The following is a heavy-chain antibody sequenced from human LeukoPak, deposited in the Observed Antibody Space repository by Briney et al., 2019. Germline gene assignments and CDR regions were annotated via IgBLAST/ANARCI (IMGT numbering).Heavy chain of an antibody. V-gene: IGHV4-4*02. CDR1: GDSFNSSTW. CDR2: IYHSGTT. D-gene: IGHD3-10*01. J-gene: IGHJ4*02. Sequence: SETLSLTCTVSGDSFNSSTWWSWVRQPPGMGLEWIGEIYHSGTTTYTPSLNSRVSISLDKSKNQFSLKLNSVTAADTAVYYCARGIGDYYGSGSYIDYWGQGTLVTVSS. CDR3: ARGIGDYYGSGSYIDY.